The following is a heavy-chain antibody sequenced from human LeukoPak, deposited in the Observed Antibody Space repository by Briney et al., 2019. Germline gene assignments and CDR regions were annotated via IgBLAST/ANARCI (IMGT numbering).Heavy chain of an antibody. J-gene: IGHJ4*02. Sequence: GGTLTLSCAASGFTFSSYGMSWVRQAPGKGLEYVSAISSNGGSTYYANSVKGRFTISRENSKNTLYLQMGSLRAEDMAVYYCARGRGVGATKAYYFDYWGQGNLVTVSS. V-gene: IGHV3-64*01. CDR3: ARGRGVGATKAYYFDY. D-gene: IGHD1-26*01. CDR1: GFTFSSYG. CDR2: ISSNGGST.